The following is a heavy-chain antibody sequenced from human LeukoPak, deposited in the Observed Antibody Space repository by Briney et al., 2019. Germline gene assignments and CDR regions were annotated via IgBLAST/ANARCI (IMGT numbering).Heavy chain of an antibody. CDR1: GYTFTSYG. J-gene: IGHJ6*02. Sequence: ASVKVSCKASGYTFTSYGISWVRQAPGQGLEWMGIINPSGGSTSYAQKFQGRVTMTRDTSTSTVYMELSSLRSEDTAVYYCARDPSAYYDSSGYYVYYYYYGMDVWGQGTTVTVSS. V-gene: IGHV1-46*01. CDR3: ARDPSAYYDSSGYYVYYYYYGMDV. D-gene: IGHD3-22*01. CDR2: INPSGGST.